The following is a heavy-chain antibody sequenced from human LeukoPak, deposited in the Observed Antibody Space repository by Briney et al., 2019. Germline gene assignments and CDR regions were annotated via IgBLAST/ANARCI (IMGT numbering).Heavy chain of an antibody. CDR3: AREAVTKDVFDY. D-gene: IGHD4-17*01. CDR2: IWYDGSNK. V-gene: IGHV3-33*01. J-gene: IGHJ4*02. Sequence: PGGSLRLSCAASGFTFSSYGMHWVRQAPGKGLEWVAVIWYDGSNKYYADSVKGRFTISRDNSKNTLYLQMNSLRAKDTAVYYCAREAVTKDVFDYWGQGTLVTVSS. CDR1: GFTFSSYG.